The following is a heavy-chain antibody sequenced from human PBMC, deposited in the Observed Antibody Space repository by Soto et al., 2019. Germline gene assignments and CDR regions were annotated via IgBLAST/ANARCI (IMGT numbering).Heavy chain of an antibody. Sequence: LSLTCTVSGGSISSGGYYWSWIRQHPGKGLEWIGYIYYSGSTYYNPSLKSRVTISVDTSKNQFSLKLSSVTAADTAVYYCARVKKYWDSSGNWFDPWGQGTLVTVSS. CDR1: GGSISSGGYY. J-gene: IGHJ5*02. V-gene: IGHV4-31*03. D-gene: IGHD3-22*01. CDR2: IYYSGST. CDR3: ARVKKYWDSSGNWFDP.